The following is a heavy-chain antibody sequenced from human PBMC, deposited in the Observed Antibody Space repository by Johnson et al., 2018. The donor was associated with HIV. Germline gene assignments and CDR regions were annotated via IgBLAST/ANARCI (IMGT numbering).Heavy chain of an antibody. V-gene: IGHV3-11*04. D-gene: IGHD6-13*01. CDR1: GIIFSDYY. Sequence: QVQLVESGGGLVKPGGSLRLSCAASGIIFSDYYMSWIRQAPGKGLEWVSHISSSGSTIYYADSVKGRFTISRDNAKNSLYLQMNSLRAEDTAVYYCAKCIWGSSLIDAFDIWGQGTMVTVSS. J-gene: IGHJ3*02. CDR2: ISSSGSTI. CDR3: AKCIWGSSLIDAFDI.